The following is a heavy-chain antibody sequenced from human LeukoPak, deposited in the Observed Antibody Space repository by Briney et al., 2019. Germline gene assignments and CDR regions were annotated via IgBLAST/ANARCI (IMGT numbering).Heavy chain of an antibody. V-gene: IGHV3-33*03. J-gene: IGHJ4*02. CDR3: AKDNMDTSSCLDY. D-gene: IGHD5-18*01. CDR2: IWFDGSET. Sequence: GGSLRLSCAASGFTFSDYAMHWVRQAPGKGLEWVAVIWFDGSETYYADPVMGRFTISRDKSKNTLFLQMNSLRADDTAVYYCAKDNMDTSSCLDYWGQGTLVTVSS. CDR1: GFTFSDYA.